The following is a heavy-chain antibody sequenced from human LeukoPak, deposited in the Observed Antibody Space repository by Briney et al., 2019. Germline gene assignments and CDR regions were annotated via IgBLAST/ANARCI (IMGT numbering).Heavy chain of an antibody. CDR1: GFTFSTYG. V-gene: IGHV3-33*01. CDR3: ARDGKFETNAMRFLERRKKQPSGAFDI. Sequence: QTGGSLRLSCAASGFTFSTYGIHWLRLAPGKGLEGVAVIWYDGSNKDYADSVKGRFTISRDNSMNTLYLQMNSLRVEDTAVYYCARDGKFETNAMRFLERRKKQPSGAFDIWGQGTMVTVSS. D-gene: IGHD3-3*01. CDR2: IWYDGSNK. J-gene: IGHJ3*02.